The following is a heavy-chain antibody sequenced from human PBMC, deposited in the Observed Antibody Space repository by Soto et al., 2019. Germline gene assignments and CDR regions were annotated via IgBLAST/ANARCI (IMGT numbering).Heavy chain of an antibody. CDR2: IYSSGST. D-gene: IGHD2-2*01. J-gene: IGHJ6*04. Sequence: SETLSLTCTVPGGSLRSYYWTWIRQPPGKGLEWIGYIYSSGSTDYNPSLKSRVTISVDTSKNQFSLKLTSVTAADTAVHYCARRRVVVLEVPCPKGDYYYDMDIWAKGTTVTGSS. V-gene: IGHV4-59*08. CDR3: ARRRVVVLEVPCPKGDYYYDMDI. CDR1: GGSLRSYY.